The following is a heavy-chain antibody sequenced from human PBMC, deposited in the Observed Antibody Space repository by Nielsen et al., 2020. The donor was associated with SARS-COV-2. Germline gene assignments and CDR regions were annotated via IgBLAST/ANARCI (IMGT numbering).Heavy chain of an antibody. J-gene: IGHJ4*02. CDR3: AKDLGRMVRGVMS. V-gene: IGHV3-30*18. CDR1: GFDFSDFG. CDR2: MSSDGRNE. Sequence: GESLKISYAVSGFDFSDFGIHWVRQAPGKGLEWVAVMSSDGRNELYADSVRGRFSISRDNSKNTLYLQMNSLRAEDTAVYYCAKDLGRMVRGVMSWGQGTLVTVSS. D-gene: IGHD3-10*01.